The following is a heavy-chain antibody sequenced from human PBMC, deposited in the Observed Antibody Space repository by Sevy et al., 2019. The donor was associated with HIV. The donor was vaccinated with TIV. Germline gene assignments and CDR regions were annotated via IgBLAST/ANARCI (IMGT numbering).Heavy chain of an antibody. CDR1: GFSLNIDNVG. Sequence: SGPTLVKPTQTLTLTCTYSGFSLNIDNVGVGWIRQPPGKALEWLALIYWNDVKRYSPSLKSRLTITKDTSKNQVVLTITTMEAVDTATYYCAHTTDNFSTWYSYYNFYGLDVWGPGTTVTVSS. D-gene: IGHD1-1*01. CDR3: AHTTDNFSTWYSYYNFYGLDV. CDR2: IYWNDVK. J-gene: IGHJ6*02. V-gene: IGHV2-5*01.